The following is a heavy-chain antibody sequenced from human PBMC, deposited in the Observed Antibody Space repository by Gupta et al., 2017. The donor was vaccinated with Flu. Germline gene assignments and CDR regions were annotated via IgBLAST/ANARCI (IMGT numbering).Heavy chain of an antibody. J-gene: IGHJ4*02. CDR1: GGTFSNCA. CDR2: IIPIFGTT. CDR3: AKDPGGAVAGSPGDD. Sequence: VQLVQSGAAVKKPGSSVKVSCKASGGTFSNCAINWVRQAHGQGLEWVGQIIPIFGTTHYAQKFQGRVTITADESTTTAYMELSSLRSDDTATYYCAKDPGGAVAGSPGDDWGQGTLVTVSS. V-gene: IGHV1-69*01. D-gene: IGHD6-19*01.